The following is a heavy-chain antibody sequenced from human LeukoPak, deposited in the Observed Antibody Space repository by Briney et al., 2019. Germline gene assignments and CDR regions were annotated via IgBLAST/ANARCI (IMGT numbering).Heavy chain of an antibody. CDR3: ARDVPGWFDP. J-gene: IGHJ5*02. V-gene: IGHV4-61*02. Sequence: PSETLSLTCTVSGGSISSGSYYWSWIRQPAGKGLEWIGRIYTSGSTNYNPSLKSRVTISVDTSKNQFSLKLSSVTAADTAVYYCARDVPGWFDPWGQGTLVTVSS. CDR1: GGSISSGSYY. CDR2: IYTSGST.